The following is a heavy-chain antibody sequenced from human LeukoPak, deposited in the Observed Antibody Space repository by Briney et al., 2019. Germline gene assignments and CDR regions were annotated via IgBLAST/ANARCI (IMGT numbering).Heavy chain of an antibody. J-gene: IGHJ4*02. CDR3: AKGHPGIVVVITFLDY. Sequence: PGGSLRLSCAASGFTFSSYAMSWVRQAPGKGLEWVSAISGSGGSTYYAGSVKGRFTISRDNSKNTLYLQMNSLRAEDTAVYYCAKGHPGIVVVITFLDYWGQGTLVTVSS. D-gene: IGHD3-22*01. CDR2: ISGSGGST. CDR1: GFTFSSYA. V-gene: IGHV3-23*01.